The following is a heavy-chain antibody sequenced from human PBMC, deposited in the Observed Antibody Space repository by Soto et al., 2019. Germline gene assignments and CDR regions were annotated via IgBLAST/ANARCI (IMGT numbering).Heavy chain of an antibody. J-gene: IGHJ4*02. V-gene: IGHV3-30*18. D-gene: IGHD5-12*01. CDR1: GFTFSSYG. CDR3: AKEREMATILYYFDY. CDR2: ISYDGSNK. Sequence: QVQLVESGGGVVQPGRSLRLSCAASGFTFSSYGMHWVRQAPGKGLEWVAVISYDGSNKYYADSVKGRFTISRDNSKNTLYLQMNSLRSEDTAVYYCAKEREMATILYYFDYWGQGTLVTVSS.